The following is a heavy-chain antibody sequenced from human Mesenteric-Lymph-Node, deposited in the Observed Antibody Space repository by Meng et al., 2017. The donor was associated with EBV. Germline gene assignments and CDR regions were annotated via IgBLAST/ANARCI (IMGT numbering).Heavy chain of an antibody. Sequence: QVQLVQSGGEVKTPGASRKVSCKTSGYTFTIYAISWVRQAPGQGLEWMGWISVYNGVTNYAPNLQGRVTVTTDTSTTTAYMELTGLTSADTAVYYCARGGAARPFDYWGQGTLVTVSS. V-gene: IGHV1-18*01. CDR1: GYTFTIYA. CDR3: ARGGAARPFDY. J-gene: IGHJ4*02. CDR2: ISVYNGVT. D-gene: IGHD6-6*01.